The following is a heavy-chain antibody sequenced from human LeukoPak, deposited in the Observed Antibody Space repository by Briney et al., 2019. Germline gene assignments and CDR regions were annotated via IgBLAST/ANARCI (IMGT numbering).Heavy chain of an antibody. V-gene: IGHV3-30*18. J-gene: IGHJ4*02. Sequence: GGSLRLSCAASGFTFSSYGMHWVRQAPGKGLEWAAVISYDGSSKYYADSVKGRFTISRDNSKNTLYLQMNSLRAEDTAVYYCAKALAGSGELSDYWGQGTLVTVSS. CDR3: AKALAGSGELSDY. D-gene: IGHD3-16*02. CDR1: GFTFSSYG. CDR2: ISYDGSSK.